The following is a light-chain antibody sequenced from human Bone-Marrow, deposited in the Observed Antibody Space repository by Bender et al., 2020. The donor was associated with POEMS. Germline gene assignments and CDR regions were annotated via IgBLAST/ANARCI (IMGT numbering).Light chain of an antibody. CDR2: DFN. Sequence: QSALTQPRSVSASPGQSITISCAGTSGDIDGRNYVSWYQQYPGKAPKLIIYDFNQRPSGVSHRFSGSTSGHTASLTISGLQAEDEADYYCCSYAETDTLLFGGGTKVTVL. CDR3: CSYAETDTLL. J-gene: IGLJ3*02. CDR1: SGDIDGRNY. V-gene: IGLV2-11*01.